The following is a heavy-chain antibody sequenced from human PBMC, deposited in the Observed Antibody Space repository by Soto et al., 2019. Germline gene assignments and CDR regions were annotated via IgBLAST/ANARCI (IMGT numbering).Heavy chain of an antibody. J-gene: IGHJ4*02. CDR2: ISWNDDN. V-gene: IGHV2-5*01. Sequence: QVTLKESGPTLVKPTQSLTLTCTFSGFSLATHGVGVGWIRQPPGEALEWLALISWNDDNRYSPSLKSRLTTGKDTSKNQLVLTMANMDPVDTATYYCAHARLLWVGGYFDYWGQGILVTVSS. CDR3: AHARLLWVGGYFDY. CDR1: GFSLATHGVG. D-gene: IGHD3-10*01.